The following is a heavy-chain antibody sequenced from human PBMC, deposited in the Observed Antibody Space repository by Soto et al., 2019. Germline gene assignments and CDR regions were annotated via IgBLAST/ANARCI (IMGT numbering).Heavy chain of an antibody. CDR1: GFTFSDSY. CDR2: ITFSGHTV. CDR3: ARVSWREKYGMDV. J-gene: IGHJ6*02. V-gene: IGHV3-11*01. Sequence: QVQLVESGGGLVKPGGSLRLSCAASGFTFSDSYMSWIRQAPGKGLEWISYITFSGHTVYYADSLKGRFTISRDNAKNSLYLQMNRLRAEDTAVYYCARVSWREKYGMDVWGQGTTVTVSS.